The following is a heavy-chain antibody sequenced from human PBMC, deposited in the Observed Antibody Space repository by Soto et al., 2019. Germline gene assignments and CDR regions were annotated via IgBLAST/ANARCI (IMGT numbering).Heavy chain of an antibody. Sequence: GESLKISCKGSEYSFTNYWIGWVRQMPGKGLEWMGIIYPGDSDTRYSPSFEGQVTISADRSISTAYLQWSSLKASDTAMYYCARSLVVPASNYYYGMDVWGQGTTVTVSS. CDR1: EYSFTNYW. CDR3: ARSLVVPASNYYYGMDV. CDR2: IYPGDSDT. V-gene: IGHV5-51*01. J-gene: IGHJ6*02. D-gene: IGHD2-2*01.